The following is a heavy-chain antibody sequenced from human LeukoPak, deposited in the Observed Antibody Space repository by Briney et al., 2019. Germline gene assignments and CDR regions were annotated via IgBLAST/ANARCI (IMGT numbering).Heavy chain of an antibody. CDR2: INSDGSST. CDR1: GFTFSSYW. CDR3: EYRITTTGGAFDI. J-gene: IGHJ3*02. D-gene: IGHD3-10*01. Sequence: GGSLRLSCAASGFTFSSYWMHWVRQAPGKGLVWVSRINSDGSSTSYADSVKGRFTISRDNAKNTLYLQMNSLRAEDTAVYYSEYRITTTGGAFDIWGQGTMVTVSS. V-gene: IGHV3-74*01.